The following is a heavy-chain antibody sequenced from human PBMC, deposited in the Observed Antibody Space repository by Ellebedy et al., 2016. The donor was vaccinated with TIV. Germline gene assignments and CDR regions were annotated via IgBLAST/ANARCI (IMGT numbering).Heavy chain of an antibody. J-gene: IGHJ4*02. V-gene: IGHV3-15*01. CDR2: IKSKAHGGTI. D-gene: IGHD3-10*01. Sequence: GESLKISXESSEFTFSNAWMHWDRQAPGKGLEWVAIIKSKAHGGTIDYAAPVKGRFIMSRDDSKNTLYLQMNSLKIEDTAVYYCTGFGEGYWGQGTLVTVSS. CDR1: EFTFSNAW. CDR3: TGFGEGY.